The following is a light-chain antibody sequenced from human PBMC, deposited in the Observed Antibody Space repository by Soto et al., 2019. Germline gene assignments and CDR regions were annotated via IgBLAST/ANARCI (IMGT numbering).Light chain of an antibody. CDR2: XTX. CDR1: TGAVTSGYY. V-gene: IGLV7-43*01. J-gene: IGLJ2*01. Sequence: QAVVTQEPSLTVSPGGTVTLTCASSTGAVTSGYYPNWFQQKPGQAPRAXXXXTXXXXXXXXXXXXXXLLGGKAALTLSGVXXEXXAEYYCLLYYGGAVFGGGTKLTVL. CDR3: LLYYGGAV.